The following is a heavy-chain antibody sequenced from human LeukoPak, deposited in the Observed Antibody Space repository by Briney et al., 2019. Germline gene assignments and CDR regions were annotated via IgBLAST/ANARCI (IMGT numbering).Heavy chain of an antibody. CDR2: IYYSGST. CDR3: ARARKQQLYFDAFDI. J-gene: IGHJ3*02. D-gene: IGHD6-13*01. Sequence: SETLSLTCTVSGGSISSSSYYWGWIRQPPGKGLEWIGGIYYSGSTYYNPSLKSRVTISVDTSKNQFSLKLSSVTAADTAVYHCARARKQQLYFDAFDIRGQGTMVTVSS. CDR1: GGSISSSSYY. V-gene: IGHV4-39*01.